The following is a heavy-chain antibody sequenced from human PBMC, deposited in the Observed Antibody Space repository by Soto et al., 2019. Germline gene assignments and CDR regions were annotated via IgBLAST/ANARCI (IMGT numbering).Heavy chain of an antibody. D-gene: IGHD2-21*01. V-gene: IGHV3-23*01. CDR2: INENGDST. Sequence: EVQLLESGGGLVQPGGSLRLSCAASGFTFNNIAMGWVRQAPGKGLKYVSSINENGDSTFYADSVKGRFTISRDNSKSTLHLQMISLRADDPAVYYCVKRNCGNCPWSSWGQGTLVTVSS. CDR3: VKRNCGNCPWSS. J-gene: IGHJ4*02. CDR1: GFTFNNIA.